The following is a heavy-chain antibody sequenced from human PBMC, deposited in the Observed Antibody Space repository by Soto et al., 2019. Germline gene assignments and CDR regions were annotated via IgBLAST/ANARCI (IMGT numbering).Heavy chain of an antibody. D-gene: IGHD6-19*01. CDR3: AGDYALYSSGWYGDTFDL. Sequence: EVQLVESGGGLVQPGGSLRLSCAASGFTFSSYSMNWVRQAPGKGLEWVSYISSSSSTIYYADSVKGRFTISRDNANNSLYLQMSSLRDEDTAVYYCAGDYALYSSGWYGDTFDLWGQGTMVTVSS. J-gene: IGHJ3*01. CDR1: GFTFSSYS. CDR2: ISSSSSTI. V-gene: IGHV3-48*02.